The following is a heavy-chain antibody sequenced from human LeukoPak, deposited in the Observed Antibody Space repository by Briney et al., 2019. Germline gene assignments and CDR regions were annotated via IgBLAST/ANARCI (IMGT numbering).Heavy chain of an antibody. CDR1: GGSISSYY. D-gene: IGHD6-6*01. Sequence: SETLSLTCTVSGGSISSYYWSWIRQPPGKGLEWIGYIYYSGSTNYNPSLKSRVTILVDTSKNQVSLKLGSVTAADTAVYFCARDWGVGGRPGYMDVWGKGTTVTVSS. V-gene: IGHV4-59*01. CDR3: ARDWGVGGRPGYMDV. CDR2: IYYSGST. J-gene: IGHJ6*03.